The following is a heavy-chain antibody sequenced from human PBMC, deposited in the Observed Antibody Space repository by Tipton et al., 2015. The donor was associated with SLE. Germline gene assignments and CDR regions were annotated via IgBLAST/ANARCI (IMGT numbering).Heavy chain of an antibody. Sequence: TLSLTCAVSGYSISSGYYWGWIRQPPGKGLEWIGYIYYSGSTNYNPSLKSRVTISVDTSKNQFSLKLSSVTAADTAVYYCARERYCSGGSCCYGMDVWGQGTTVTVSS. J-gene: IGHJ6*02. CDR1: GYSISSGYY. D-gene: IGHD2-15*01. V-gene: IGHV4-38-2*01. CDR2: IYYSGST. CDR3: ARERYCSGGSCCYGMDV.